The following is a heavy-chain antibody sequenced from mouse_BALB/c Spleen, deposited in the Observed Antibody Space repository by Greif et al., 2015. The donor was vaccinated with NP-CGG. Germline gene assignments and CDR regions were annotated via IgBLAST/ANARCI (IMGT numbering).Heavy chain of an antibody. D-gene: IGHD2-4*01. J-gene: IGHJ1*01. V-gene: IGHV14-3*02. Sequence: VQLQQSGAELVKPGASVKLSCTASGFNIKDTYMHWVKQRPEQSLEWIGRIDPANGNTKYDPKFQGKATITADTSSNTAYLQLSSLTSEDTAVYYCARVITGYWYFDVWGAGTTVTVSS. CDR1: GFNIKDTY. CDR2: IDPANGNT. CDR3: ARVITGYWYFDV.